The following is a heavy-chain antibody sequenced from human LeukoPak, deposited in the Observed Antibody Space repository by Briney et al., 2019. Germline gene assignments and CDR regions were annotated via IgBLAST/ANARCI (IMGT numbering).Heavy chain of an antibody. V-gene: IGHV3-7*01. Sequence: GGSLRLSCAASGSTFSSYWMTWVRQAPGKGLEWVANIKEDGSEKYYVDSVKGRFTISRDNAKNSLSLQMSSLRAEDTAVYYCAKNKERLDYWGQGTLVTVSS. J-gene: IGHJ4*02. CDR2: IKEDGSEK. D-gene: IGHD2/OR15-2a*01. CDR1: GSTFSSYW. CDR3: AKNKERLDY.